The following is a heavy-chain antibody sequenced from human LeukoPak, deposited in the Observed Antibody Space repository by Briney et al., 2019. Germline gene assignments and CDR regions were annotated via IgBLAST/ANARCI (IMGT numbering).Heavy chain of an antibody. J-gene: IGHJ4*02. CDR1: GFTFSSYA. V-gene: IGHV3-23*01. CDR2: ISGSGGST. CDR3: ARGSSWAARDYFVC. Sequence: GGSLRLSCAACGFTFSSYAMSWVRQAPGKGLEWVSAISGSGGSTYYADSVKGRFTISRDNSKNTLYLQMNSLRDRDRAVYFCARGSSWAARDYFVCLRQGPLVTVCS. D-gene: IGHD2-15*01.